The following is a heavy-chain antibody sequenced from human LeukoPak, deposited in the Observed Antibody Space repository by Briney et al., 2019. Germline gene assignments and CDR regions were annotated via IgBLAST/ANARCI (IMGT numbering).Heavy chain of an antibody. CDR1: GGSISSYY. D-gene: IGHD4-17*01. CDR2: IYYSGST. J-gene: IGHJ3*02. Sequence: SETLSLTCTVSGGSISSYYWSWIRQPPGKGLEWIGYIYYSGSTNYNTSLKSRVTISVDTSKSQFSLKLSSVTAADTALYYCARETYGEGAFDIWGQGTIVTVSS. V-gene: IGHV4-59*01. CDR3: ARETYGEGAFDI.